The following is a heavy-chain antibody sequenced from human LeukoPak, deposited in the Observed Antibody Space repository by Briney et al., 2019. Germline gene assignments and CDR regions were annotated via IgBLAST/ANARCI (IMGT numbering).Heavy chain of an antibody. J-gene: IGHJ4*02. CDR1: GGSISSYY. D-gene: IGHD3-22*01. Sequence: ETLSLTCTVSGGSISSYYWSWIRQPPGKGLEWVSTIYTGGNTYYAASVKGRFTISRDFSKNTVFLHMNSLRAEDTAMYYCARGDDSGYYDYFDYWGQGALVTVSS. CDR2: IYTGGNT. V-gene: IGHV3-53*01. CDR3: ARGDDSGYYDYFDY.